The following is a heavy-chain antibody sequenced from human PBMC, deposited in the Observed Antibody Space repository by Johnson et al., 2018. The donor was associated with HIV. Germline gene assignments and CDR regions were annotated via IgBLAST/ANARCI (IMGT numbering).Heavy chain of an antibody. V-gene: IGHV3-7*01. Sequence: VQLVESGGGLVQPGGSLRLSCAVSGFTFSTYWMSWVRQVPGKGLEWVANIKQDGSNKYYADSMKGRFTISRDNSKNTLYLQMNSLIPEDTAVYYCCYGSGTYDGPAVDIWGQGTVVIVSS. CDR2: IKQDGSNK. D-gene: IGHD3-10*01. J-gene: IGHJ3*02. CDR1: GFTFSTYW. CDR3: CYGSGTYDGPAVDI.